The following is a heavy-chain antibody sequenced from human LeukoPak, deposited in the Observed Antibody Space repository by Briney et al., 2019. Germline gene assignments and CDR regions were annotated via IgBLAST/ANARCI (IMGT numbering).Heavy chain of an antibody. J-gene: IGHJ4*02. V-gene: IGHV3-30*02. CDR2: IQYDGSNK. Sequence: GGSLRLSCAASGFTLTSYGMHWVRQAPGKGLEWVAFIQYDGSNKNYADSVKGRFTISRDYSKNTLYLQMNSLRAEDTAVYYCAKDRVPGIAAAGPLDYWGQGTLVTVSS. D-gene: IGHD6-25*01. CDR3: AKDRVPGIAAAGPLDY. CDR1: GFTLTSYG.